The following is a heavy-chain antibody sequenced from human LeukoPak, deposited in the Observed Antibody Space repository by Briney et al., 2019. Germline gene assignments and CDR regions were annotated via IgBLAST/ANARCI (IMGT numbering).Heavy chain of an antibody. D-gene: IGHD3-16*01. V-gene: IGHV4-61*03. J-gene: IGHJ4*02. CDR2: HSGNS. Sequence: SETLSLTCTVSGASVSSNSYHWSWIRQAPGKGLEWIGHSGNSDYKPSLKSRVTISTDTSNNHFPLNLVSVTAADTAVYYCATYYVGVGGRGHWGAGTLVTVSS. CDR3: ATYYVGVGGRGH. CDR1: GASVSSNSYH.